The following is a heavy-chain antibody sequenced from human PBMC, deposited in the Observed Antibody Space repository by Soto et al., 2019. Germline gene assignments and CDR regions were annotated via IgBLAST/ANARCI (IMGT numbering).Heavy chain of an antibody. D-gene: IGHD5-18*01. V-gene: IGHV4-61*01. CDR3: ARSTEGYSYGAYFDY. Sequence: SETLSLTSTVSGGSVSSGSYYWSWIRQPPGKGLEWIGYIYYSGSTNYNPSLKSRVTISVDTSKNQFSLKLSSVTAADTAVYYCARSTEGYSYGAYFDYWGQGTLVTVSS. CDR1: GGSVSSGSYY. J-gene: IGHJ4*02. CDR2: IYYSGST.